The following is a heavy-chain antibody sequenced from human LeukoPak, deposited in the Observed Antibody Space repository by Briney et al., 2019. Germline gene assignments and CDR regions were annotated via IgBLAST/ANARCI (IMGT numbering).Heavy chain of an antibody. CDR3: VKDDAPAGGFLDY. D-gene: IGHD6-13*01. CDR2: VNSDGKT. V-gene: IGHV3-23*01. J-gene: IGHJ4*02. CDR1: GFTFSNYG. Sequence: PGGSLRLSCAASGFTFSNYGMSWARQAPGKAPEWVSRVNSDGKTYYTDSVKGRFSISRDNSKSTLYLQMSSLRAEDTAVYYCVKDDAPAGGFLDYWGQGTLVTVSS.